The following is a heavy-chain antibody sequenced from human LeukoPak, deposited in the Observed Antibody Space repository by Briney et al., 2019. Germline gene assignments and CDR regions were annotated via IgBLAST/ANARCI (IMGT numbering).Heavy chain of an antibody. J-gene: IGHJ4*02. Sequence: GRSLRLSCAASGFTFSSYGMHWVRQAPGKGLEWVAVISYDGSNKYYADSVKGRFTISRDNSKNTLYLQMNSLRAEDTAVYYCAKDRRDGYMGSYSDYWGQGTLVTVSS. CDR1: GFTFSSYG. D-gene: IGHD5-24*01. CDR3: AKDRRDGYMGSYSDY. CDR2: ISYDGSNK. V-gene: IGHV3-30*18.